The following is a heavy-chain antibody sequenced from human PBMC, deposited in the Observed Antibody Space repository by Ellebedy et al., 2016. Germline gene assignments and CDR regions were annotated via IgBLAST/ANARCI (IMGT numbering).Heavy chain of an antibody. CDR1: GFTFSSYV. CDR2: IWFDGSKQ. V-gene: IGHV3-33*08. D-gene: IGHD3-3*01. CDR3: ARKSILITENLYDY. Sequence: GGSLRLSCAASGFTFSSYVMHWVRQAPGKGLEWVALIWFDGSKQYFADSVKGRFTISRDNFKNTVDLQMDSLRPEDTAVYYCARKSILITENLYDYWGQGTLVTVSS. J-gene: IGHJ4*02.